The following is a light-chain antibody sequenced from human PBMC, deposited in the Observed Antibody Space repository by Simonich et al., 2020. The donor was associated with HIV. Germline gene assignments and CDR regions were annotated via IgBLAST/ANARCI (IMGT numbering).Light chain of an antibody. CDR3: NSYTSTRTWV. CDR1: SSDVGGYAY. J-gene: IGLJ3*02. Sequence: QSALTQPASVTGSPGPSITISCTGTSSDVGGYAYVSWYQPHPGKAPKLLIYDVSKRPSGVSNRFSGSRSGNTASLTISGLLAEDEADYYCNSYTSTRTWVFGGGTKLTVL. V-gene: IGLV2-14*01. CDR2: DVS.